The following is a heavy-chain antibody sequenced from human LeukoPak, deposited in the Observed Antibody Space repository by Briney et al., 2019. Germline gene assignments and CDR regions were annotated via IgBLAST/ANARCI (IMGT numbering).Heavy chain of an antibody. CDR2: IYSGGIT. CDR3: ARVVGGIDY. Sequence: GGSLRLSCAVSEFTVSSYYMSWVRQAPGKGLEWVSVIYSGGITYYADSVKGRFTISRDNSKNALYLQMNSLRAEDTAVYYCARVVGGIDYWGQGTLVTVSS. CDR1: EFTVSSYY. D-gene: IGHD1-26*01. V-gene: IGHV3-53*01. J-gene: IGHJ4*02.